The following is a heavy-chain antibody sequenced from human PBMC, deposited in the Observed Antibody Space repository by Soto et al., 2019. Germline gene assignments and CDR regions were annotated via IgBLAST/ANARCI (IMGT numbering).Heavy chain of an antibody. Sequence: SETLSLTCTVSGGSISSSSYYWGWIRQPPGKGLEWIGSIYYSGSTYYNPSLKSRVTISVDTSKNQFSLKLSSVTAADTAVYYCARGLGIAVAGYNWFDPWGQGTLVTVSS. V-gene: IGHV4-39*01. CDR3: ARGLGIAVAGYNWFDP. CDR2: IYYSGST. D-gene: IGHD6-19*01. J-gene: IGHJ5*02. CDR1: GGSISSSSYY.